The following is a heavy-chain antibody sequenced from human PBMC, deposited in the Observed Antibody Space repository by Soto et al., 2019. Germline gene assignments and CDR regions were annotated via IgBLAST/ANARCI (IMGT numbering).Heavy chain of an antibody. CDR1: GFTFSSYA. J-gene: IGHJ6*02. D-gene: IGHD4-17*01. Sequence: GGSLRLSCAASGFTFSSYAMHWVRQAPGKGLEWVAVISYDGSNKYYADSVKGRFTISRDNSKNTLYLQMNSLRAEDTAVYYCARAVGTTVTTFEGDYYYYGMDVWGQGTTVTVSS. V-gene: IGHV3-30-3*01. CDR2: ISYDGSNK. CDR3: ARAVGTTVTTFEGDYYYYGMDV.